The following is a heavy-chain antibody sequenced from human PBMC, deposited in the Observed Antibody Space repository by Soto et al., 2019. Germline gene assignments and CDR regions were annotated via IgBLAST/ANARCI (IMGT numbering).Heavy chain of an antibody. D-gene: IGHD2-8*01. CDR1: GYTFTSYG. Sequence: ASVKVSCKASGYTFTSYGISWVRQAPGQGLEWMGWISAYNGNTNYAQKLQGRVTMTTDTSTSTAYMELRSLRSDDTAVYYFARDTVLMVYAIHHNWFDPWGQGTLVTVST. J-gene: IGHJ5*02. CDR3: ARDTVLMVYAIHHNWFDP. CDR2: ISAYNGNT. V-gene: IGHV1-18*01.